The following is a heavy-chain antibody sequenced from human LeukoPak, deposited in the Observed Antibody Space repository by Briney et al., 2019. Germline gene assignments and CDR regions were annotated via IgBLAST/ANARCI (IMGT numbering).Heavy chain of an antibody. CDR1: IYSIRSGYY. J-gene: IGHJ1*01. CDR3: ARQDSSGDYPFQH. Sequence: ASETLSPTCTVSIYSIRSGYYWGWIRQPPGKGLEWIGYIYYSGSTNYNPSLKSRVTISVDTSKNQFSLKLSSVTAADTAVYYCARQDSSGDYPFQHWGQGTLVTVSS. CDR2: IYYSGST. D-gene: IGHD3-22*01. V-gene: IGHV4-61*01.